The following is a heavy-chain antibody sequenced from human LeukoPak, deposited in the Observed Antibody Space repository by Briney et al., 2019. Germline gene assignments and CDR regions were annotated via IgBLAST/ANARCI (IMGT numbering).Heavy chain of an antibody. CDR1: GFTFSSFW. V-gene: IGHV3-74*01. CDR2: INSDGSST. Sequence: PGGSLRLSCAASGFTFSSFWMHWVRQAPGKGLVWVSRINSDGSSTSYTDSVKGRFTISRDNAKNTLYLQMNNLRAEDTAVYYCVIQNQLLVLGYWGQGTLVTVSS. J-gene: IGHJ4*02. D-gene: IGHD2-2*01. CDR3: VIQNQLLVLGY.